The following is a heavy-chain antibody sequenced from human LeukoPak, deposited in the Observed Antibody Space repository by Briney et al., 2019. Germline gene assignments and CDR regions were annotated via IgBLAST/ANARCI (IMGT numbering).Heavy chain of an antibody. Sequence: PGGSLRLSCAASGFTFSTYGMTWVRQAPGKGLEWASGISGGGDNTWYADSVKCRFTISRDNSKKTLYLQMHSLRAEDTSVYYCARDLDYYDSSGYYDYYYYYMDVWGKGTTVTISS. CDR3: ARDLDYYDSSGYYDYYYYYMDV. CDR1: GFTFSTYG. J-gene: IGHJ6*03. D-gene: IGHD3-22*01. CDR2: ISGGGDNT. V-gene: IGHV3-23*01.